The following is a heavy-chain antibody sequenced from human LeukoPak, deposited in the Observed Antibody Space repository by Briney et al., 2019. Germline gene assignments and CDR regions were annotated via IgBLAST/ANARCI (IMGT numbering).Heavy chain of an antibody. D-gene: IGHD6-19*01. V-gene: IGHV3-33*01. CDR3: VRDPGDSSSGYYFDY. Sequence: PGGSLRLSCAASGFNFRSYGMHWVRQAPGKGLEWVAVIWFDGSKKYYADSVKGRFTISRDDPKNTLYLQINSLRAEDTAVYYCVRDPGDSSSGYYFDYWGRGTLVTVSS. CDR2: IWFDGSKK. CDR1: GFNFRSYG. J-gene: IGHJ4*02.